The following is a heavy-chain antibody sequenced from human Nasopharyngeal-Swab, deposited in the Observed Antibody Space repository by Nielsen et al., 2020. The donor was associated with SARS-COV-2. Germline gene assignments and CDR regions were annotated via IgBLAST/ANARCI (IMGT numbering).Heavy chain of an antibody. Sequence: WIRQPQGKGLEWVSAISGSGGSTYYADSVKGRFTISRDNSKNTLYLQMNSLRAEDTAVYYCAKDETYYDFWSGYFRWFDPWGQGTLVTVSS. V-gene: IGHV3-23*01. J-gene: IGHJ5*02. CDR2: ISGSGGST. D-gene: IGHD3-3*01. CDR3: AKDETYYDFWSGYFRWFDP.